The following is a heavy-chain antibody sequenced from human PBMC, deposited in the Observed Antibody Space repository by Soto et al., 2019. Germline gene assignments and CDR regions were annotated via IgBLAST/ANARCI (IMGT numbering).Heavy chain of an antibody. CDR3: AKLTWIQLWSRNCVLDY. CDR2: ISNSGGTT. V-gene: IGHV3-23*01. Sequence: GGSLRLSCAASGFNFSNFAMSWVRQAPGKGLEWVPGISNSGGTTYYADSVKGRFTISRDNSKDTLHLHMSGLTTEDTAVYYCAKLTWIQLWSRNCVLDYWGHGTLVTVSS. D-gene: IGHD5-18*01. CDR1: GFNFSNFA. J-gene: IGHJ4*01.